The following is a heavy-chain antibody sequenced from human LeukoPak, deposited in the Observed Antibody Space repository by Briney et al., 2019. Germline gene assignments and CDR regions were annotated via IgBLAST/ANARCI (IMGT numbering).Heavy chain of an antibody. V-gene: IGHV3-49*04. CDR3: TRVSWFHFDY. Sequence: GGSLRLSCAASRFTFSTYAMSWVRQAPGKGLEWVGFIRSKAYGGTTEYAASVIGRFTISRDDSKSIAYLQMNSLKTEDTAVYYCTRVSWFHFDYWGQGTLVTVSS. CDR2: IRSKAYGGTT. D-gene: IGHD2-15*01. J-gene: IGHJ4*02. CDR1: RFTFSTYA.